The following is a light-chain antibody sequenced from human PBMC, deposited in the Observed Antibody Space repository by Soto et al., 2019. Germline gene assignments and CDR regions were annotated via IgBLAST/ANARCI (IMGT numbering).Light chain of an antibody. Sequence: DLQMTQSPSTLSASVGSRVTITCRASQSISSWLAWYQQKPGKAPKLLIYKASSLESGVPSRFSGSGSGTEFTLTISSLQPDDFATYYCQQYNSHPYTFGQGTKLEIK. J-gene: IGKJ2*01. CDR1: QSISSW. CDR2: KAS. CDR3: QQYNSHPYT. V-gene: IGKV1-5*03.